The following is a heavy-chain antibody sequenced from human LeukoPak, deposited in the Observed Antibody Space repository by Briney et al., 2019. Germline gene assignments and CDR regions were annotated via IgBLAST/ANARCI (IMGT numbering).Heavy chain of an antibody. Sequence: SETLSLTCAVYGGSFSGYYWSWIRQPPGKGLEWSGEINHSGSTNYNPSLKRRVTISVDTSKNQFSLKLSSVTAADTAVYYCARQLGGSGWWLHNYYYYYYMDVWGKGTTVTISS. D-gene: IGHD2-15*01. CDR1: GGSFSGYY. V-gene: IGHV4-34*01. J-gene: IGHJ6*03. CDR2: INHSGST. CDR3: ARQLGGSGWWLHNYYYYYYMDV.